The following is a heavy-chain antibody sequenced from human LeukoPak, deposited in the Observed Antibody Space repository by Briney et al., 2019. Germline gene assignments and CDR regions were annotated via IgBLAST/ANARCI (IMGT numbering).Heavy chain of an antibody. V-gene: IGHV3-74*01. Sequence: FTXXXYWMHWVRQAPGKGLVWVSRINSDGSSTSYADSVKGRFTISRDNAKNTLYLQMNSLRAEDTAVYYCARVHDYGGNSAGYWGQGTLVTVSS. J-gene: IGHJ4*02. CDR2: INSDGSST. CDR1: FTXXXYW. D-gene: IGHD4-23*01. CDR3: ARVHDYGGNSAGY.